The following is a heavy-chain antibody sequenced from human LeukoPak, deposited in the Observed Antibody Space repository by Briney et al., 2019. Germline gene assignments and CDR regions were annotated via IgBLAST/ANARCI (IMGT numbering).Heavy chain of an antibody. J-gene: IGHJ5*02. CDR2: ISGSGGRT. Sequence: GGSLRLSCAASGFTFRSYAMCWVRQAPGKGLEWVSLISGSGGRTYYADSVKGRFTISRDNSKNTLYLQMNSLRAEDTAVYYCAKDSEAGYYDSSGWFDPWGQGTLVTVSS. CDR3: AKDSEAGYYDSSGWFDP. V-gene: IGHV3-23*01. D-gene: IGHD3-22*01. CDR1: GFTFRSYA.